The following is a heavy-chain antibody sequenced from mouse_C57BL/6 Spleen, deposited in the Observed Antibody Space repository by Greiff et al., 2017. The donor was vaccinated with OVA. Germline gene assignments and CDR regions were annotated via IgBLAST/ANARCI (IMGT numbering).Heavy chain of an antibody. D-gene: IGHD1-1*01. V-gene: IGHV3-6*01. CDR3: ARDLTTVHSFDY. Sequence: EVKLQESGPGLVKPSQSLSLTCSVTGYSITSGYYWNWIRQFPGNKLEWMGYISYDGSNNYNPSLKNRISITRDTSKNQFFLKLNSVTTEDTATYYCARDLTTVHSFDYWGQGTTLTVSS. J-gene: IGHJ2*01. CDR2: ISYDGSN. CDR1: GYSITSGYY.